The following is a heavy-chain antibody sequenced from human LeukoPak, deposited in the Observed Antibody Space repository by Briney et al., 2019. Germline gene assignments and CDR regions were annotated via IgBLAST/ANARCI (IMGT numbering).Heavy chain of an antibody. J-gene: IGHJ4*02. D-gene: IGHD3-9*01. CDR1: GFTFSTYN. CDR2: ITSGSAYT. Sequence: GGALRLSCSASGFTFSTYNMKWVRQAPGKGLEWVASITSGSAYTYYADSMKRRSTTSRENAKKSPSLRLDSRRAEDTAVYYSARGHYDVLTSSYKWAPDYSGQRTLVTASS. V-gene: IGHV3-21*01. CDR3: ARGHYDVLTSSYKWAPDY.